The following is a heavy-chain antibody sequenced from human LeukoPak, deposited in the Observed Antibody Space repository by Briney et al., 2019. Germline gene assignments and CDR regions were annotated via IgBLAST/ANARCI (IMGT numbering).Heavy chain of an antibody. J-gene: IGHJ4*02. D-gene: IGHD2-8*01. Sequence: SETLSLTCAVYGGSFSAYCWSWIRQPPGKGLEWIGEINHSGSTKYNPSLNSRVTISVDMSKNQFSLKVRSVTAADTAVYYCARLPPQYVFFDFSGQGTLVTVSS. CDR2: INHSGST. CDR1: GGSFSAYC. CDR3: ARLPPQYVFFDF. V-gene: IGHV4-34*01.